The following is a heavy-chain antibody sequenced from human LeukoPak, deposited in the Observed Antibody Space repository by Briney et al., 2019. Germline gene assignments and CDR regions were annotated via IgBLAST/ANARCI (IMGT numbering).Heavy chain of an antibody. Sequence: GGSLRLSCAASGFTFSSYAMHWVRQAPGKGLEWVAVISYDGTNKYYADSVRGRFTISRDNSKNTLYLQMNSPRAEDTAVYYCARGTYPPRDAFDIWGQGTMVTVSS. CDR1: GFTFSSYA. D-gene: IGHD1-14*01. V-gene: IGHV3-30-3*01. CDR3: ARGTYPPRDAFDI. J-gene: IGHJ3*02. CDR2: ISYDGTNK.